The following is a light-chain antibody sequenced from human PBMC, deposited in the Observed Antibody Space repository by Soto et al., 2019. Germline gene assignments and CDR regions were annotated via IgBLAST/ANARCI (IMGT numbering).Light chain of an antibody. J-gene: IGKJ1*01. CDR2: GAS. Sequence: EIVLTQSPGTLSLSPGEGATLSCRASQSISSNFLAWYQQKRGQAPRLLIHGASNRATGIPDRFSGSGSGTDFTLTITRLEPDDFATYYCQQYNSYCTFGQGTKVDIK. V-gene: IGKV3-20*01. CDR3: QQYNSYCT. CDR1: QSISSNF.